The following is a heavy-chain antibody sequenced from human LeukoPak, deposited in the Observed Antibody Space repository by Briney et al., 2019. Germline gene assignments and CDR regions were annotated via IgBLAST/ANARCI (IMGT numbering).Heavy chain of an antibody. CDR1: GYTFTSYD. D-gene: IGHD3-22*01. Sequence: ASVKVSCKASGYTFTSYDINWVRQATGQGLEWMGWMNPNSGNTGYAQKFQGRVTMTRNTSISTAYMELSSLRSEDTAVYYCARGILTYYYDSSGWVRGYGMDVWGQGTTVTVSS. CDR3: ARGILTYYYDSSGWVRGYGMDV. J-gene: IGHJ6*02. CDR2: MNPNSGNT. V-gene: IGHV1-8*01.